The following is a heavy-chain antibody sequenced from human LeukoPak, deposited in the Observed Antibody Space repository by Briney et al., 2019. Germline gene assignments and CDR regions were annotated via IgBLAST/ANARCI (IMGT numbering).Heavy chain of an antibody. CDR2: IYYSGST. D-gene: IGHD3-10*01. J-gene: IGHJ6*03. Sequence: SETLSLTRTLSGGSISSSIYYGGWIRQPPGKGLEWIGSIYYSGSTYYNPSLKSRVTISVDTSKNQFSLKLSSVTAADTAVYYCASDKRITMVRGGPDMDVWGKGTTVTVPS. CDR1: GGSISSSIYY. V-gene: IGHV4-39*01. CDR3: ASDKRITMVRGGPDMDV.